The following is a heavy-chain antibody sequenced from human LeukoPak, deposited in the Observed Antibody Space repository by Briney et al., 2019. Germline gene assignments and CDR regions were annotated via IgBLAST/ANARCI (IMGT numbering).Heavy chain of an antibody. J-gene: IGHJ4*02. CDR3: ARLTIAVVPAAPGRDDY. CDR2: INPNSGGT. Sequence: ASVKVSCKASGYTFTSYYMHWVRQSPGQGLEWMGWINPNSGGTNYAQKFQGRVTMTRDTSISTAYMELSRLRSDDTAVYYCARLTIAVVPAAPGRDDYWGQGTLVTVSS. D-gene: IGHD2-2*01. CDR1: GYTFTSYY. V-gene: IGHV1-2*02.